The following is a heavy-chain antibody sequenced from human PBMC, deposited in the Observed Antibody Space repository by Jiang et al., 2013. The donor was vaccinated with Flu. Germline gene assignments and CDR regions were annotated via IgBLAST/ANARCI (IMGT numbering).Heavy chain of an antibody. J-gene: IGHJ4*02. CDR2: IYYSGST. CDR1: GGSISSYY. CDR3: ARDSVAGIDY. Sequence: GSGLVKPSETLSLTCTVSGGSISSYYWSWIRQPPGKGLEWIGYIYYSGSTNYNPSLKSRVTISVDTSKNQFSLKLSSVTAADTAVYYCARDSVAGIDYWGQGTLVTVSS. D-gene: IGHD6-19*01. V-gene: IGHV4-59*01.